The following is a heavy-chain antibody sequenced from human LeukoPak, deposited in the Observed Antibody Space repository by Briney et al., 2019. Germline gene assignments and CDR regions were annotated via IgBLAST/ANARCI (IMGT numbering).Heavy chain of an antibody. V-gene: IGHV4-59*01. CDR1: GGSISSYY. CDR3: ARGNCSSTSCSPYYYMDV. CDR2: IYYSGST. J-gene: IGHJ6*03. Sequence: SETLSLTCTVSGGSISSYYWSWIRQPPGKGLDLIGYIYYSGSTNYNPSLKSRVTISVDTSKNQFSLKLSSVTAADTAVYYCARGNCSSTSCSPYYYMDVWGKGTTVTVSS. D-gene: IGHD2-2*01.